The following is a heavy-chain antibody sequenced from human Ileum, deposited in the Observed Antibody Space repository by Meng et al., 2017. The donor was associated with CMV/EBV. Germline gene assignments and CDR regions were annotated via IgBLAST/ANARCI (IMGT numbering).Heavy chain of an antibody. CDR3: ARGRNKQTQTSNWFDP. Sequence: GSTSRGDYYWSWIRQPPGKGLEWIGYIYYSGSTYYNPSLKSRVTISVDTSKNQFSLKLSSVTAADTAVYYCARGRNKQTQTSNWFDPWGQGTLVTVSS. V-gene: IGHV4-30-4*08. D-gene: IGHD6-13*01. CDR2: IYYSGST. CDR1: GSTSRGDYY. J-gene: IGHJ5*02.